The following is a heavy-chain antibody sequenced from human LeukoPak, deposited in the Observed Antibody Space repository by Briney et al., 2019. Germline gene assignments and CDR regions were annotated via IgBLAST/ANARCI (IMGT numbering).Heavy chain of an antibody. V-gene: IGHV4-59*02. Sequence: SETLSLTCTVPGGSVGSYYLSWVRQPPGKGLEWIGYIYYSGSTNYNPSLKSRVTISVDTSKNQFSLKLSSVTAADTAVYYCARTRGYYDSSDYPTSPRSHYGTYVWGQRNTVTVSS. CDR2: IYYSGST. CDR1: GGSVGSYY. J-gene: IGHJ6*02. CDR3: ARTRGYYDSSDYPTSPRSHYGTYV. D-gene: IGHD3-22*01.